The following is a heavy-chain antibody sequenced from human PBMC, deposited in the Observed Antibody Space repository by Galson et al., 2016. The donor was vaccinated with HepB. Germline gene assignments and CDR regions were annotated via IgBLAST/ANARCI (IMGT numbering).Heavy chain of an antibody. V-gene: IGHV3-21*01. J-gene: IGHJ5*02. D-gene: IGHD3-22*01. CDR1: GFTFSSYN. Sequence: SLRLSCAASGFTFSSYNMNWVRQAPGKGLEWVSSISGSSSYIYYADSVKGRFTISRDNAKNSLYLQMNSLRAEDTAVYYCARRLGSSGYPPANWFDPWGQGTLVTVSS. CDR2: ISGSSSYI. CDR3: ARRLGSSGYPPANWFDP.